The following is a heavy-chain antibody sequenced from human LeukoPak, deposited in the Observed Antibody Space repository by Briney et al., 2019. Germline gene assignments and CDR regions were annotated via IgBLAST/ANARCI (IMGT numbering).Heavy chain of an antibody. CDR3: NRHANDRQWLGQNPYGDY. CDR1: GFTFSGSA. V-gene: IGHV3-73*01. Sequence: GGSLRLSCAASGFTFSGSAMHWARQASGKGLEWVGRIRSKANSYATAYAASVKGRFTISRDDSKNTAYLQMNSLKTEDTAMYYCNRHANDRQWLGQNPYGDYWGQGTLVTVSS. CDR2: IRSKANSYAT. D-gene: IGHD6-19*01. J-gene: IGHJ4*02.